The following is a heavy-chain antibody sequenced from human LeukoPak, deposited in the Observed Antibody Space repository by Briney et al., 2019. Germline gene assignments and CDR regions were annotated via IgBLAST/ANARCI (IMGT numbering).Heavy chain of an antibody. CDR3: AKLTTVTTLHFQH. J-gene: IGHJ1*01. CDR2: ISGSGGST. D-gene: IGHD4-17*01. Sequence: GGSLRLSCAASGFTFSSYAMSWVRQAPGKGLEWVPAISGSGGSTYYADSVKGRFTISRDNSKNTLYLQMNSLRAEDTAVYYCAKLTTVTTLHFQHWGQGTLVTVSS. CDR1: GFTFSSYA. V-gene: IGHV3-23*01.